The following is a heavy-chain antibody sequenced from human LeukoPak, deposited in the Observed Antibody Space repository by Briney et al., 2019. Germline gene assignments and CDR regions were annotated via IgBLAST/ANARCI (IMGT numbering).Heavy chain of an antibody. J-gene: IGHJ1*01. D-gene: IGHD6-13*01. CDR1: GYTFTHYD. CDR2: MNPSSANT. CDR3: ARGRVNSTWTFQH. Sequence: GASVKVSCKASGYTFTHYDINWVRQASGQGLEWMGWMNPSSANTGSAQKFQGRVSMTSDNSISTVYLELNSLTSEDTAVYFCARGRVNSTWTFQHWGQGTQVTVSS. V-gene: IGHV1-8*01.